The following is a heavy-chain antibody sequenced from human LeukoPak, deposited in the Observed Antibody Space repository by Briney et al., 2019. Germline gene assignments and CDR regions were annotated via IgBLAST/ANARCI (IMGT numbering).Heavy chain of an antibody. Sequence: AGSLRLSCAASGFTFSTYWMHWVRQAPGKGLVWASRIKSDGGTNYADSVKGRFTISRDNAKKAVSLQMNSLRPEDTGVYYCARAPSEIGGYYPEYFRHWGQGTLVTVSS. CDR2: IKSDGGT. J-gene: IGHJ1*01. CDR3: ARAPSEIGGYYPEYFRH. V-gene: IGHV3-74*01. CDR1: GFTFSTYW. D-gene: IGHD3-22*01.